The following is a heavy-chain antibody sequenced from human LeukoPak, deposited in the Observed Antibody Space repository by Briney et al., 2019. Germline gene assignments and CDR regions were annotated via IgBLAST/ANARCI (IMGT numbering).Heavy chain of an antibody. V-gene: IGHV3-53*01. D-gene: IGHD5-24*01. J-gene: IGHJ6*03. CDR1: GSVVRSNY. Sequence: GGSLRLSCAASGSVVRSNYTSGVRQAPEKGLEWVSVLYIGGTTGYADSVKGRFTISGDISNNTVYLQMNSLRAEDTAVYHCARGGLEFKYYYYMDVWGKGATVTVSS. CDR3: ARGGLEFKYYYYMDV. CDR2: LYIGGTT.